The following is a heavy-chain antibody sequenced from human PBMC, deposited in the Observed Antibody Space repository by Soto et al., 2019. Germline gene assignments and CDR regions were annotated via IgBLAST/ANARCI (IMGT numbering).Heavy chain of an antibody. CDR1: GGSFSDYY. V-gene: IGHV4-34*01. Sequence: PSETLSLTCAVYGGSFSDYYWSWIRQPPGKGLVWIGEINHSGSTNYNPSLKSRLTISVDTSKNQFSLKLSSVTSADTAVYYCAARNGGYVFDYWGLGTLVTVSS. CDR2: INHSGST. CDR3: AARNGGYVFDY. J-gene: IGHJ4*02. D-gene: IGHD5-12*01.